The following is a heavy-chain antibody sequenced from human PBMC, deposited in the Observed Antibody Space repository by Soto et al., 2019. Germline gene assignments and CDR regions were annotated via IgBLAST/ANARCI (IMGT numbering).Heavy chain of an antibody. D-gene: IGHD3-3*01. CDR2: INAGNGNT. Sequence: GASVKVSCKASGYTFTSYAMHWVRQAPGQRLEWVGWINAGNGNTKYSQKFQGRVTITRDTSASTAYMELSSLRSEDTAVYYCARHRYDFWSGSENWLDPWGQGTLVTVYS. J-gene: IGHJ5*02. V-gene: IGHV1-3*01. CDR3: ARHRYDFWSGSENWLDP. CDR1: GYTFTSYA.